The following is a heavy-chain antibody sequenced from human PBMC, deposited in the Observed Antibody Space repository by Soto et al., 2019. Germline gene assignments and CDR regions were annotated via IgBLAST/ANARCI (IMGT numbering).Heavy chain of an antibody. CDR3: AKAGYGEKDSMDV. V-gene: IGHV1-2*02. CDR1: GYTFTGYY. J-gene: IGHJ6*02. Sequence: QVQLVQSGAEVKKPGASVKVSCKASGYTFTGYYMHWVRQAPGQGLEWMGWINHNSGGTNYAQKFQGRVTMTRGTSISTAYLSLTRLRSYDTAVYYWAKAGYGEKDSMDVWGQGTTVTFSS. CDR2: INHNSGGT. D-gene: IGHD3-10*01.